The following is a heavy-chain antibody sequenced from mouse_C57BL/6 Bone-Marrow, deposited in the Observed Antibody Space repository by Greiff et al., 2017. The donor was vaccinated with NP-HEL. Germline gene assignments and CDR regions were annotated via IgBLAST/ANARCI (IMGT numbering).Heavy chain of an antibody. CDR3: ARDRLLRDYFDY. V-gene: IGHV5-4*01. J-gene: IGHJ2*01. CDR2: ISDGGSYT. Sequence: VKLMESGGGLVKPGGSLKLSCAASGFTFSSYAMSWVRQTPEKRLEWVATISDGGSYTYYPDNVKGRFTISRDNAKNNLYLHMSHLKYEDTAMYYCARDRLLRDYFDYWGQGTTLTVSS. CDR1: GFTFSSYA. D-gene: IGHD2-3*01.